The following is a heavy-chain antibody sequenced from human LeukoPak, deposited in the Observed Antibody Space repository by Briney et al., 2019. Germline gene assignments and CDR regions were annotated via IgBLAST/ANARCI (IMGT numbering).Heavy chain of an antibody. CDR3: ARRAYCTNGVCYLDY. CDR2: IYPGDSDT. Sequence: GESLKISCKGSGYSFTSYWIGWVRQMPGKGLEWMGIIYPGDSDTRYSPSLQGQVTISADKSISTAYLQWSSLKASDTAMYYCARRAYCTNGVCYLDYWGQGTLVTVSS. V-gene: IGHV5-51*01. J-gene: IGHJ4*02. D-gene: IGHD2-8*01. CDR1: GYSFTSYW.